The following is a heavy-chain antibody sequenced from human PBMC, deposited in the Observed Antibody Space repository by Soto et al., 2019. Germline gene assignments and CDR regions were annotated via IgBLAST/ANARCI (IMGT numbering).Heavy chain of an antibody. CDR1: GYTFTSYG. J-gene: IGHJ4*02. D-gene: IGHD3-22*01. CDR3: ARGGSGSYIDY. CDR2: ISGYNGNT. Sequence: ASVKVSCKASGYTFTSYGINWVLQAPGQGLEWMGWISGYNGNTNYAQKIQGRVTLTTDTSTSTAYMELRSLRSDDTAVYYCARGGSGSYIDYWGQGTLVTSPQ. V-gene: IGHV1-18*01.